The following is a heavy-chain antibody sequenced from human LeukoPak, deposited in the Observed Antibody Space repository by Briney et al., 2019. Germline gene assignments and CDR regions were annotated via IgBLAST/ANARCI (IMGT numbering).Heavy chain of an antibody. CDR3: AEDSSVVVAADDY. V-gene: IGHV4-34*01. D-gene: IGHD2-21*01. CDR2: INHSGST. J-gene: IGHJ4*02. CDR1: GGSFSGYY. Sequence: PSETLSLTCAVYGGSFSGYYWSWIRQPPGKGLEWIGEINHSGSTNYNPSLKSRVTISVDTSKNQFSLKLSSVTAADTAVYYCAEDSSVVVAADDYWGQGTLVTVSS.